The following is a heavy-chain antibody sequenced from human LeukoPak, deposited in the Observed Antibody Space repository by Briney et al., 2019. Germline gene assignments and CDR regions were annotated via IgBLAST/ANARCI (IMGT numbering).Heavy chain of an antibody. Sequence: SVKVSCKASGCTFSSYAISWVRQAPGQGLEWMGGIIPIFGTANYAQKFQGRVTITADESTSTAYMELSSLRSEDTAVYYCARTRSGWYYFDYWGQGTLVTVSS. J-gene: IGHJ4*02. CDR2: IIPIFGTA. D-gene: IGHD6-19*01. V-gene: IGHV1-69*01. CDR1: GCTFSSYA. CDR3: ARTRSGWYYFDY.